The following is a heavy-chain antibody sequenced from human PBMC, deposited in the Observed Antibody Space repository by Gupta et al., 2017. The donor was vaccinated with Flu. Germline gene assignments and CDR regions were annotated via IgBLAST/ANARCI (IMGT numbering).Heavy chain of an antibody. J-gene: IGHJ4*02. CDR3: ARHGVFGAVTTSFDY. CDR1: GGSLSSSSYY. D-gene: IGHD4-17*01. CDR2: IYYSGST. Sequence: QLQLQESGPGLVKPSETLSLTCTVSGGSLSSSSYYWGWIRQPPGKGLEWIGSIYYSGSTYYNPSLKSRVTIAVDTSKNQFSLKLSSVTAADTAVYYCARHGVFGAVTTSFDYWGQGTLVTVSS. V-gene: IGHV4-39*01.